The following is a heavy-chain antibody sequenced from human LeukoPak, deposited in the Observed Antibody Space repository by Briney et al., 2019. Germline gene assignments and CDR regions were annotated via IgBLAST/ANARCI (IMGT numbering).Heavy chain of an antibody. D-gene: IGHD5-18*01. CDR1: GGSISSYY. Sequence: SETLSLTCTVSGGSISSYYWSWIRQPPGKGLEWIGYIYYSGSTNYNPSLKSRVTISVDTSKNQFSLKLGSVTAADTAVYYCARAPGIPPYYYYYYMDVWGKGTTVTVSS. CDR3: ARAPGIPPYYYYYYMDV. V-gene: IGHV4-59*01. CDR2: IYYSGST. J-gene: IGHJ6*03.